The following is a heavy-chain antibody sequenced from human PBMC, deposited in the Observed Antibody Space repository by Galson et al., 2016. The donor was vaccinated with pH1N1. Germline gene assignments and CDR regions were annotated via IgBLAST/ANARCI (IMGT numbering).Heavy chain of an antibody. V-gene: IGHV5-51*01. J-gene: IGHJ6*03. CDR3: ARLGIPATIDYHYYMDV. CDR1: GYSFSTYW. Sequence: QSGAEVKKPGESLKISCKGTGYSFSTYWIAWVRQMPGEGLEWMGIIYPGDSDTRYSPSFQGQVTISADKSISAAYLQWSSRQASDTAMYFCARLGIPATIDYHYYMDVWGKGTTVTVSS. CDR2: IYPGDSDT. D-gene: IGHD2-2*01.